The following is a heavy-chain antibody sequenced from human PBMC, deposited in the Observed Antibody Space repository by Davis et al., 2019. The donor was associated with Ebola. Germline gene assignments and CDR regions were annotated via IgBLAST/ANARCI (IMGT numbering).Heavy chain of an antibody. CDR3: AREGSIAAPYGMDV. CDR2: IIPIFGTA. CDR1: GYTFTSYY. V-gene: IGHV1-69*13. D-gene: IGHD6-6*01. Sequence: AASVKVSCKASGYTFTSYYMHWVRQAPGQGLEWMGGIIPIFGTANYAQKFQGRVTITADESTSTAYMELSSLRSEDTAVYYCAREGSIAAPYGMDVWGQGTTVTVSS. J-gene: IGHJ6*02.